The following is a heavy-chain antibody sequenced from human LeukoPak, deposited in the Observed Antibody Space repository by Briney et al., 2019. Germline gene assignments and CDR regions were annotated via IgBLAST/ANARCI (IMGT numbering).Heavy chain of an antibody. CDR2: IIPIFGTA. Sequence: SVKVSCKASGGSFSSYAISWVRQAPGQGLEWMGGIIPIFGTANYAQKFQGRVTITTDESTSTAYMELSSLRSEDTAVYYCARRFRGDYYFDYWGQGTLVTVSS. J-gene: IGHJ4*02. CDR3: ARRFRGDYYFDY. D-gene: IGHD2-21*02. CDR1: GGSFSSYA. V-gene: IGHV1-69*05.